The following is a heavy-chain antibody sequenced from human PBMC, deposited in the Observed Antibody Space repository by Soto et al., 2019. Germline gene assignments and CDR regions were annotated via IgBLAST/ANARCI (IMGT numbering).Heavy chain of an antibody. Sequence: SERLSLTCTVSGGSITSSSYYWGWIRQPPGKGLEWIGGIYYSGRSYCNPSLKSRVTMSVDTSKNQFSLTLNSVTAADAAVYYCARQRTTVVTQAYFDHWGQGTLATVSS. J-gene: IGHJ4*02. V-gene: IGHV4-39*01. CDR1: GGSITSSSYY. D-gene: IGHD4-17*01. CDR3: ARQRTTVVTQAYFDH. CDR2: IYYSGRS.